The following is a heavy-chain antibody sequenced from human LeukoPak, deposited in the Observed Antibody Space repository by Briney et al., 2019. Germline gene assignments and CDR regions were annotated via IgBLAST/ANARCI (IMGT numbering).Heavy chain of an antibody. V-gene: IGHV4-39*07. CDR1: GGSISSSSYY. D-gene: IGHD1-26*01. J-gene: IGHJ5*02. CDR3: ARGGRRIGNWFDP. Sequence: SETLSLTCTVSGGSISSSSYYWGWIRQPPGKGLEWIGSIYYTGSTYYNPSLKSRVTISVDTSKNQFSLKLSSVTAADTAVYYCARGGRRIGNWFDPWGQGTLVTVSS. CDR2: IYYTGST.